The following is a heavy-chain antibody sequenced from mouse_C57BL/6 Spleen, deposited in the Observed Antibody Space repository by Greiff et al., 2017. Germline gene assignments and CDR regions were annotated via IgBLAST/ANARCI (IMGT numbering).Heavy chain of an antibody. D-gene: IGHD2-4*01. Sequence: VQLQQPGAELVKPGASVKMSCKASGYTFTSYWITWVKQRPGQGLEWIGDIYPGSGSTNYNEQFKSKATLTVDTSSSTAYMQLSSLTSEDSAVYYCASRYYDYEGFAYWGQGTLVTVSA. CDR1: GYTFTSYW. V-gene: IGHV1-55*01. J-gene: IGHJ3*01. CDR2: IYPGSGST. CDR3: ASRYYDYEGFAY.